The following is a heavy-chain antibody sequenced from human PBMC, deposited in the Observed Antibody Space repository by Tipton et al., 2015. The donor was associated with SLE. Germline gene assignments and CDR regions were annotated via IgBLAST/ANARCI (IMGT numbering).Heavy chain of an antibody. Sequence: QLVQSGPEVKKPGSSVKVSCKASGGIINSFAINWVRQAPGQGLEWMGVIIPVIGSVRFAQMFHGRVPITANESTSAAYMELSGLRAVVTAIYYCARAGGSGGSCAYWCHGPLVTVPS. CDR3: ARAGGSGGSCAY. CDR2: IIPVIGSV. J-gene: IGHJ4*01. V-gene: IGHV1-69*01. D-gene: IGHD2-15*01. CDR1: GGIINSFA.